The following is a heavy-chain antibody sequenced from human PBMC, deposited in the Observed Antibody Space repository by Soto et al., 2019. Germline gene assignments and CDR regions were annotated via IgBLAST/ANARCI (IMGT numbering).Heavy chain of an antibody. V-gene: IGHV1-69*01. CDR1: GGTFSSYA. D-gene: IGHD6-19*01. CDR2: IIPIFGTA. CDR3: ARMSSGWGLNWFDP. Sequence: QVQLVQSGAEVKKPGSSVKVSCKASGGTFSSYAISWVRQAPGQGLEWMGGIIPIFGTANYAQKFQGRVTIPADESTSPAYMELSSLRSEDTAVYYCARMSSGWGLNWFDPWGQGTLVTVSS. J-gene: IGHJ5*02.